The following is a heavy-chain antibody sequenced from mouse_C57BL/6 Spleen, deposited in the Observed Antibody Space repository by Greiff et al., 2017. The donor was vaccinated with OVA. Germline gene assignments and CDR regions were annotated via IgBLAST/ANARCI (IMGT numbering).Heavy chain of an antibody. CDR3: AITTVVATPFAY. Sequence: QVQLKQPGAELVMPGTSVKLSCKASGYTFTSYWMHWVKQRPGQGLEWIGVIDPSDSYTNYNQKFKGKSTLTVDKSSSTAYMQLSSLTSEDSAVYYCAITTVVATPFAYWGQGTLVTVSA. V-gene: IGHV1-69*01. D-gene: IGHD1-1*01. J-gene: IGHJ3*01. CDR1: GYTFTSYW. CDR2: IDPSDSYT.